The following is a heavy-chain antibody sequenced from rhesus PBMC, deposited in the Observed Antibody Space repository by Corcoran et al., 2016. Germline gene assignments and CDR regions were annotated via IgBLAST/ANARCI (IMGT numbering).Heavy chain of an antibody. CDR3: ARTTAAGRSRAEYFEF. CDR2: ISYSGST. D-gene: IGHD6-25*01. J-gene: IGHJ1*01. Sequence: QLQLQESGPGLVKPSETLSPTCAVSGYSISSGYGWSWIRQPPGKGLEWIGYISYSGSTSYNPSLKSRDTISRDTSKNQFSLKLSSVTAADTAVYYCARTTAAGRSRAEYFEFWGQGALVTVSS. V-gene: IGHV4-122*02. CDR1: GYSISSGYG.